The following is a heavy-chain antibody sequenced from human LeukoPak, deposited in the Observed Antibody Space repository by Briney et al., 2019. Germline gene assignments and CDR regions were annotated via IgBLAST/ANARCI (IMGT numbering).Heavy chain of an antibody. V-gene: IGHV1-69*01. CDR3: ARIPESASTVRAYYFDY. CDR1: GGTFSSYA. Sequence: ASVKVSCKASGGTFSSYAISWVRQAPGQGLEWMGGIIPIFGTANYAQKFQGRVTITADESTSAAYMELSSLRSEDTAVYYCARIPESASTVRAYYFDYWGKGTLVTVSS. J-gene: IGHJ4*02. CDR2: IIPIFGTA. D-gene: IGHD4-11*01.